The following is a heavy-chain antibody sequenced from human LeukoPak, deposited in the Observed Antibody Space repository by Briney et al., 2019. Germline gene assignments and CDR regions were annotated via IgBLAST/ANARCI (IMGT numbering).Heavy chain of an antibody. CDR3: ARDRYSSGWYKAY. V-gene: IGHV3-30*02. Sequence: GGSLRLSCAASAFTFSSYGMHWVRQAPGKGLEWVAFNRYDGSNKYYADSVKGRFTISRDNSKNTLYLQMNSLRAEDTAVYYCARDRYSSGWYKAYWGQGTLVTVSS. D-gene: IGHD6-19*01. CDR1: AFTFSSYG. J-gene: IGHJ4*02. CDR2: NRYDGSNK.